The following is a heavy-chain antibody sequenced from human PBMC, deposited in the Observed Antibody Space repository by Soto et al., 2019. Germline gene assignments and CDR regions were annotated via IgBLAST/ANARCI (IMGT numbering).Heavy chain of an antibody. CDR1: GYSISSGYY. CDR2: IYHSGST. J-gene: IGHJ4*02. D-gene: IGHD6-13*01. CDR3: AWSSSFTPFDY. Sequence: SETLSLTCAVSGYSISSGYYWGWIRQPPGKGLEWIGSIYHSGSTYYNPSLKSRVAISVDTSKNQFSLKLSSVTAADTAVYYCAWSSSFTPFDYWGQGTLVTVSS. V-gene: IGHV4-38-2*01.